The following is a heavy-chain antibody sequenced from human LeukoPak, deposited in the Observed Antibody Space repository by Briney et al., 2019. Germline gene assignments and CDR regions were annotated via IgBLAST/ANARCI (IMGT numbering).Heavy chain of an antibody. CDR2: INHSGST. D-gene: IGHD6-13*01. CDR3: ARGSGSPRIAAAGTDFDY. Sequence: SETLSLTCAVYGGSFSGYYWSWIRQPPGKGLEWIGEINHSGSTNYNPSLKSRVTISVDTSKNQFSLKLSFVTAADTAVYYCARGSGSPRIAAAGTDFDYWGQGTLVTVSS. CDR1: GGSFSGYY. V-gene: IGHV4-34*01. J-gene: IGHJ4*02.